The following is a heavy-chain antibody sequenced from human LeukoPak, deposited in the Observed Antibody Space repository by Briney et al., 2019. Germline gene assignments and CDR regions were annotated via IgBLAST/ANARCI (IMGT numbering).Heavy chain of an antibody. V-gene: IGHV1-2*02. J-gene: IGHJ4*02. CDR1: GYTFTIYY. CDR2: INPNSGAT. CDR3: ARNPPYCTSTSCYNDY. Sequence: ASVKVSCKASGYTFTIYYMHWVRQAPGQELDWMGWINPNSGATSYAQRFQGRVTMTRDTSISTAYMEPSGLTSDTTAVYYCARNPPYCTSTSCYNDYWGQGTLVTVSS. D-gene: IGHD2-2*02.